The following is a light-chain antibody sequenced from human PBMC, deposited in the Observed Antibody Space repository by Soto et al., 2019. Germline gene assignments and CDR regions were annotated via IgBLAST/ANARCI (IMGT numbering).Light chain of an antibody. CDR3: QQYYSTPPT. CDR1: QSVLYSSNNKNY. CDR2: WAS. J-gene: IGKJ1*01. V-gene: IGKV4-1*01. Sequence: DIVMTQSPDSLAVSLGERATINCKSSQSVLYSSNNKNYLAWYQQKPGQPPKLLIYWASTRESGVPDRFSGSGSGTDFTLTISSLQAEDVAVYYCQQYYSTPPTFGKGNKVEIK.